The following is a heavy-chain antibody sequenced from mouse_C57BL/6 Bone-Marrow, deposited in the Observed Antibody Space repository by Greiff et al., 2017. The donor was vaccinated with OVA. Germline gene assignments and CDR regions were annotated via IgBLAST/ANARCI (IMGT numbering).Heavy chain of an antibody. CDR1: GYTFTDYY. CDR3: AGDGYCYAMDY. J-gene: IGHJ4*01. D-gene: IGHD2-14*01. V-gene: IGHV1-26*01. CDR2: INPNNGGT. Sequence: VQLQQSGPELVKPGASVKLSCKASGYTFTDYYMNWVKQSHGKSLEWIGDINPNNGGTSYNQKFKGKATLTVDKSSSTAYMELRSLTSEDSAVYYCAGDGYCYAMDYWGQGTSVTVSS.